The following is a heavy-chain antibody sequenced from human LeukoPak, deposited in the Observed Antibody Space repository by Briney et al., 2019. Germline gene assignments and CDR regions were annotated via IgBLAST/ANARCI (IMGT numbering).Heavy chain of an antibody. CDR1: GGSFSGYY. J-gene: IGHJ5*02. V-gene: IGHV4-34*01. Sequence: PSETLSLTCAVYGGSFSGYYWSWIRQPPGKGLEWIGEINHSGSTNYNPSLKSRVTISVDTSKNQFSLKLSSVTAADTAVYYCAGELPGIAAAGPLPNWFDPWGQGTLVTVSS. CDR3: AGELPGIAAAGPLPNWFDP. CDR2: INHSGST. D-gene: IGHD6-13*01.